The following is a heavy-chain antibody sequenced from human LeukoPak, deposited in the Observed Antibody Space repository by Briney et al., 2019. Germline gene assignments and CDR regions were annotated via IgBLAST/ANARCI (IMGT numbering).Heavy chain of an antibody. D-gene: IGHD3-3*01. CDR2: INHSGST. CDR1: GGSFSGYY. Sequence: SETLSLTCAVYGGSFSGYYWSWIRQPPGKGLEWIGEINHSGSTNYNPSLKSRVTISVDTSKNQFSLKLSSVTAADTAVYYCARDVHANGDFWSGRNWFDPWGQGTLVTVSS. V-gene: IGHV4-34*01. CDR3: ARDVHANGDFWSGRNWFDP. J-gene: IGHJ5*02.